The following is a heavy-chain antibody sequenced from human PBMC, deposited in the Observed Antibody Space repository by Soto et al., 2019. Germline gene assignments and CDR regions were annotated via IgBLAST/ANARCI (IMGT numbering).Heavy chain of an antibody. CDR2: IYYSGST. J-gene: IGHJ3*02. Sequence: PSETLSLTCTVSGGSISSYYWSWIRQPPGKGLEWIRYIYYSGSTNYNPSLKSRVTISVDTSKNQFSLKLSSVTAADTAVYYCARVPWQWLGGYAFDIWGQGTMVTVSS. D-gene: IGHD6-19*01. CDR3: ARVPWQWLGGYAFDI. V-gene: IGHV4-59*01. CDR1: GGSISSYY.